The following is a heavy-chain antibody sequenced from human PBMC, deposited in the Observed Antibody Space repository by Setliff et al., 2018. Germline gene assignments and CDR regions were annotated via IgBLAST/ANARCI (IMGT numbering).Heavy chain of an antibody. CDR3: AKGGTYRYFDF. Sequence: LSLTCTVSGGPFSGASIWSWIRQPPGKGLEFIGYVYHSGTAKYDPSLESRAIMSVDASKNEISLKLKSVTAADTAVYYCAKGGTYRYFDFWGQGALVTVPS. V-gene: IGHV4-59*01. CDR1: GGPFSGAS. J-gene: IGHJ4*02. CDR2: VYHSGTA. D-gene: IGHD1-1*01.